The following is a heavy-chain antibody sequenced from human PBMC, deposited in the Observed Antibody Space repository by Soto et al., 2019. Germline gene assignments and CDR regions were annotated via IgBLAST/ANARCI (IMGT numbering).Heavy chain of an antibody. V-gene: IGHV1-58*02. CDR3: SADHPHTAIGWPV. CDR1: GFDFGSFG. Sequence: SVKVSCKASGFDFGSFGIQFLRQTRGRGLGWIGWIVVASGRTNYARQFQGRVAFSRDMSSTTAYMDLYDLKSDDTAVYFCSADHPHTAIGWPVWGQGTTVTVSS. CDR2: IVVASGRT. J-gene: IGHJ6*02.